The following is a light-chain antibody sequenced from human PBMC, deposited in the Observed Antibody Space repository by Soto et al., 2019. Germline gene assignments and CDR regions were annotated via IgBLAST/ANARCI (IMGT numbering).Light chain of an antibody. J-gene: IGLJ1*01. CDR3: SSFAGTNSFV. V-gene: IGLV2-8*01. CDR2: EVT. CDR1: TSDIGAYNY. Sequence: QSALTQPPSASGSPGQSVTISCTGTTSDIGAYNYVSWYQQRPGKAPKLIIYEVTRRLSGVPDRIFGSKSYTTASLTVSGLQAEDEADYYCSSFAGTNSFVFGTGTKLTVL.